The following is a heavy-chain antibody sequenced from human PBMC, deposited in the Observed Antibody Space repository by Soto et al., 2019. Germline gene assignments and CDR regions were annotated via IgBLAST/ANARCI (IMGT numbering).Heavy chain of an antibody. V-gene: IGHV4-39*01. CDR2: IYYSGST. Sequence: SETLSLTCTVSGCSISISSYYWGWIRQPPGKGLEWIGSIYYSGSTYYNPSLKSRVTISVDTSKNQFSLKLSSVTAADTAVYYCATEGDIVLVPAAINDYYGRDVWGQGTTVT. J-gene: IGHJ6*02. D-gene: IGHD2-2*01. CDR1: GCSISISSYY. CDR3: ATEGDIVLVPAAINDYYGRDV.